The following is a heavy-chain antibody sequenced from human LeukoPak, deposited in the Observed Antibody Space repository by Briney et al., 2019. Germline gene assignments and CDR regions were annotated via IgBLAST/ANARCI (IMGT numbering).Heavy chain of an antibody. J-gene: IGHJ4*02. Sequence: PSETLSLTCAVYGGSFSGYYWSWIRNPPGKGLGWIGEINHSGSTNYNPSLKSRVTISVDTSKNQFSLKLSSVTAADTAVYYCARGGIVVVPAARPFDYWGQGTLVTVSS. CDR3: ARGGIVVVPAARPFDY. CDR2: INHSGST. CDR1: GGSFSGYY. D-gene: IGHD2-2*02. V-gene: IGHV4-34*01.